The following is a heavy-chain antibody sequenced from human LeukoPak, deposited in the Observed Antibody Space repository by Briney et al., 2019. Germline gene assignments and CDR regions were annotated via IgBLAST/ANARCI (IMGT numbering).Heavy chain of an antibody. J-gene: IGHJ4*02. CDR3: ARDKYQLPYEIDY. CDR1: GYTFTNYG. V-gene: IGHV7-4-1*02. D-gene: IGHD2-2*01. CDR2: IDTNTRNP. Sequence: GASVKVSCRASGYTFTNYGVNWVRQAPGQGLEWMGWIDTNTRNPTYAQGFTGRFVFSLDTSLSTAYLQISSQKAEDTAVYYCARDKYQLPYEIDYWGQGTLVTVSS.